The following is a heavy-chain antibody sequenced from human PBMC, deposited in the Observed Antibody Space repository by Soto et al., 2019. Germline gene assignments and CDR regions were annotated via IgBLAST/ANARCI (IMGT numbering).Heavy chain of an antibody. Sequence: QVQLVQSGAEEKKPGASVKVSCKASGYTFTSYAMHWVRQAPGQRLEWMGWINAGNGNTKYSQKLQGRVTITRYTSASTAYMELSRLRSEDTAVYYCARGSGYYYWDDYWGQGTLGTVSS. J-gene: IGHJ4*02. CDR2: INAGNGNT. CDR3: ARGSGYYYWDDY. V-gene: IGHV1-3*05. D-gene: IGHD3-22*01. CDR1: GYTFTSYA.